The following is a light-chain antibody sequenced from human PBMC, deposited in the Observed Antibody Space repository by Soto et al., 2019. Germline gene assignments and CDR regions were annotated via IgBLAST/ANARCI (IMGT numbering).Light chain of an antibody. J-gene: IGKJ1*01. CDR2: LGS. V-gene: IGKV2-28*01. CDR3: MHALQIPWT. Sequence: DIVMTQSPLSLSVTPGEPASISCRSSQSLLHINGYNYLDWYLQKPGQSPQLLVYLGSNRASGVPDRFSGSGSGTDFTLRISRVEAEDVGVYFCMHALQIPWTFGQGTKVEIK. CDR1: QSLLHINGYNY.